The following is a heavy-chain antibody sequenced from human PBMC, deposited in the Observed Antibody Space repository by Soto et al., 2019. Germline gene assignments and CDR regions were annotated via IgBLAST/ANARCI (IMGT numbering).Heavy chain of an antibody. J-gene: IGHJ4*02. CDR3: RVWLGTYDY. D-gene: IGHD2-21*01. V-gene: IGHV3-48*03. CDR2: ISSGGTII. Sequence: GGSLRLSXAAAGFTLTSNDMSSVRQAPGKGLEWVSYISSGGTIIHYADSVKGRFTISRHNAKNSLYLQMNSLRAEDTAVYYCRVWLGTYDYWVQGPLVTVSS. CDR1: GFTLTSND.